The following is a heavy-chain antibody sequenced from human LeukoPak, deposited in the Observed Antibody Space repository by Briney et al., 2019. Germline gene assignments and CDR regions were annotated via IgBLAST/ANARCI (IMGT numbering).Heavy chain of an antibody. Sequence: PGGSLRLSCAASGFTFSSYGMHWVRQAPGKGLEWVAVIWYDGSNKYYANSVKGRFTISRDNSKNTLYLQMNILRAEDTAVYYCASALDYYDTRDIDYWGQGTLVTVSS. J-gene: IGHJ4*02. CDR1: GFTFSSYG. D-gene: IGHD3-22*01. CDR3: ASALDYYDTRDIDY. CDR2: IWYDGSNK. V-gene: IGHV3-33*01.